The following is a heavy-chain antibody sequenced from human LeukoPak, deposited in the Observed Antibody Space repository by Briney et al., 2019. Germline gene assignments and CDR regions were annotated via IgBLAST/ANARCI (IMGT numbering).Heavy chain of an antibody. CDR2: INGSGSST. J-gene: IGHJ2*01. CDR3: ARDFWDDFEYFDL. D-gene: IGHD3-3*01. V-gene: IGHV3-23*01. CDR1: GFTFSSHA. Sequence: GGSLRLSCAASGFTFSSHAMSWVRQAPGKGLEWVSAINGSGSSTYYADSVTGRVSISRDNSKNTLYLQMNSLRVEDTALYYCARDFWDDFEYFDLWGRGTLVTVSS.